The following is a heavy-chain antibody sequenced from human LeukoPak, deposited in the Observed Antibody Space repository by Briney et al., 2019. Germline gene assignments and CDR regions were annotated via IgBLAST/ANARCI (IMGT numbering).Heavy chain of an antibody. V-gene: IGHV4-4*07. J-gene: IGHJ6*03. CDR1: GGSISRYY. CDR2: IYTSGST. Sequence: SETLSLTCTVSGGSISRYYWSWIRQPAGKGLEWIGRIYTSGSTNYNPSLKSRVTISADKSKKQFSLKLSSVTAADTAVYYCAREGSGSYLGYYYYMDVWGKGTTVTVSS. CDR3: AREGSGSYLGYYYYMDV. D-gene: IGHD3-10*01.